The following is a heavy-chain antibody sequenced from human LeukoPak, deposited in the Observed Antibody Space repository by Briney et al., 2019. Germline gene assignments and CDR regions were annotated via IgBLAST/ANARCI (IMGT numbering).Heavy chain of an antibody. J-gene: IGHJ4*02. CDR3: ARVPSSAHQLFSSDY. CDR1: GGSFSDYS. V-gene: IGHV1-69*08. Sequence: GASVKVSCKASGGSFSDYSISWVRQAPGQGLEWMGRIIAILDTAHYAQKFQGRFTITADKSTTTAYMELTSLTTDDTAVYYCARVPSSAHQLFSSDYWGQGTLVTVSS. D-gene: IGHD3-10*01. CDR2: IIAILDTA.